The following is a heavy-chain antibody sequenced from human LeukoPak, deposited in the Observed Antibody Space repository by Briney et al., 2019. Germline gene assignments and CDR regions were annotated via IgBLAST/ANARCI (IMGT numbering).Heavy chain of an antibody. CDR2: INHSGST. D-gene: IGHD5/OR15-5a*01. Sequence: PSETLSLTCAVYGGSFSGYYWSWIRQPPGKGLEWIGEINHSGSTNYNPSLKSRVTISVDTSKNQFSLRLSSVTAADTALYFCARRAGLHSLDYWDRGTLVTVSS. V-gene: IGHV4-34*01. CDR1: GGSFSGYY. CDR3: ARRAGLHSLDY. J-gene: IGHJ4*02.